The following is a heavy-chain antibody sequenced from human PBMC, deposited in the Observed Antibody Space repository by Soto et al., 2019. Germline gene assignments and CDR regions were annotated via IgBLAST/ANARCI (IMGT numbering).Heavy chain of an antibody. V-gene: IGHV3-53*04. CDR2: IHSGGDT. D-gene: IGHD3-10*01. CDR3: TRDGPYYYASRMDV. Sequence: QLVESGGGLVQPGGSLRLSCAASGLTVSSNYMTWVRLRPGKGLGWVSVIHSGGDTYYANSVKGRFTISRHDSGNTVFLQMNGLRPEDTAVYYCTRDGPYYYASRMDVWGQGTTVTVSS. J-gene: IGHJ6*02. CDR1: GLTVSSNY.